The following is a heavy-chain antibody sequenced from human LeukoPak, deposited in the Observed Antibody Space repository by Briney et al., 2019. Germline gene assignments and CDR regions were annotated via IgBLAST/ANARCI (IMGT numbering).Heavy chain of an antibody. CDR2: INHSGST. CDR1: GGSIRTTNYY. Sequence: GSLRLSCTVSGGSIRTTNYYWGWIRQPPGKGLEWIGEINHSGSTNYNPSLKSRVTISVGTSKNQFSLKLSSVTAADTAVYYCAREKQLVYWGAFDIWGQGTMVTVSS. CDR3: AREKQLVYWGAFDI. J-gene: IGHJ3*02. V-gene: IGHV4-39*07. D-gene: IGHD6-6*01.